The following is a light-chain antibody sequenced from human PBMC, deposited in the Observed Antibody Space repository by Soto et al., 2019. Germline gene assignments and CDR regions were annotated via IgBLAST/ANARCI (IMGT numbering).Light chain of an antibody. V-gene: IGLV1-40*01. CDR3: QSYGSSLSCSNV. CDR2: GNS. Sequence: VLPQPPSVSGAPGQRVTISCTGSSSNIRAGYDVHWYQQLPGTAPKPLIYGNSNRPSGVPDRFSGSKSGTSASLAITGLQPEDEADYFCQSYGSSLSCSNVFGTGTKVTVL. J-gene: IGLJ1*01. CDR1: SSNIRAGYD.